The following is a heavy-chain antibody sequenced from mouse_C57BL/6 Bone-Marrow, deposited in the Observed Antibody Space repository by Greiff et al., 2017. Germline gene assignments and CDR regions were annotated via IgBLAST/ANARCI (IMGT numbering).Heavy chain of an antibody. Sequence: QVQLKQPGAELVKPGASVKLSCKASGYTFTSYWMHWVKQRPGQGLEWIGMIHPNSGSTNYNEKFKSKATLTVDKSSSTAYMQLSSLTSEDSAVYYCARGYDYDGHYAMDYWGQGTSVTVSS. V-gene: IGHV1-64*01. CDR2: IHPNSGST. CDR1: GYTFTSYW. CDR3: ARGYDYDGHYAMDY. J-gene: IGHJ4*01. D-gene: IGHD2-4*01.